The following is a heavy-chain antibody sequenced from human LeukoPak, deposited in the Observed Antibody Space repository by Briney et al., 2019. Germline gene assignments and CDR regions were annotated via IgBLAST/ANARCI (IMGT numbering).Heavy chain of an antibody. D-gene: IGHD2-21*02. V-gene: IGHV1-46*01. J-gene: IGHJ4*02. CDR2: INPSTGST. Sequence: ASVKASCKASGYTFTSYSMHWVRQAPGQGLEWMGIINPSTGSTNYAQKFQGRVTMTRDTSTSTVYMELSSLRSEDAAVYYCARDQFHISDCLGDCYSDYWGQGTLVTVSS. CDR3: ARDQFHISDCLGDCYSDY. CDR1: GYTFTSYS.